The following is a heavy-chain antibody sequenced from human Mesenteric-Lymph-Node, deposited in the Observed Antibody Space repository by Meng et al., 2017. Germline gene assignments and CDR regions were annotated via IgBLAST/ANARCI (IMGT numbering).Heavy chain of an antibody. V-gene: IGHV4-59*08. Sequence: QVQVQGSGPGPVKPAETRSRTCSVSGGSIYSYHWRWIRQPPGKGLEWIAYTHSSGSTNYNPPLKSRVTMSVDTSKNQFSLNMRSVTAADTAVYYCARHPSWGTGSIHFWGQGTLVTVSS. CDR3: ARHPSWGTGSIHF. CDR2: THSSGST. J-gene: IGHJ4*02. CDR1: GGSIYSYH. D-gene: IGHD1-1*01.